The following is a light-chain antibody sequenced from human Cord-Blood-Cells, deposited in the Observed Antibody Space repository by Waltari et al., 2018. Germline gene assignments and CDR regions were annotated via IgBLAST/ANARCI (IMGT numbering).Light chain of an antibody. V-gene: IGLV2-23*01. CDR3: CSYAGSSTWV. Sequence: QPALTQPASVSGSPGQSITISCTGSSSDVGSYNLVSWYQQNPGKAPKRMIYEASKLPSGVSNRFSGSRAGNTASLTISGRRGEDEADDYCCSYAGSSTWVFGGGTKLTVL. CDR1: SSDVGSYNL. CDR2: EAS. J-gene: IGLJ3*02.